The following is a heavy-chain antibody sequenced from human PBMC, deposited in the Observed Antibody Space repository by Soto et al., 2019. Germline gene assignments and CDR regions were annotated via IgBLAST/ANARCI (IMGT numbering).Heavy chain of an antibody. V-gene: IGHV6-1*01. CDR1: GDSVSSNSAA. Sequence: QTLSLTCAISGDSVSSNSAAWNWIRQSPSRGLEWLGRTYYRSKWYNDYAVSVKSRITINPDKSENQFSLQLNSVTPEDTAVYYCARVNWNLGYYGMDVWGQGTTVTVSS. CDR3: ARVNWNLGYYGMDV. CDR2: TYYRSKWYN. J-gene: IGHJ6*02. D-gene: IGHD1-7*01.